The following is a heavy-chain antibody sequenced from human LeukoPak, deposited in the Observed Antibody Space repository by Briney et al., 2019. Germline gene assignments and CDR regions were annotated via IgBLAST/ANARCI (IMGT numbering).Heavy chain of an antibody. Sequence: ASVKVSCKASGYTFTSYDINWVRQATGQGLEWMGWMNPNSGNTGYAQKFQGRVNITRNTSISTAYMELSSLRSEDTAVYYCARGGSPLGYCSSTSCYEGDNWFDPWGQGTLVTVSS. J-gene: IGHJ5*02. CDR2: MNPNSGNT. CDR1: GYTFTSYD. D-gene: IGHD2-2*01. CDR3: ARGGSPLGYCSSTSCYEGDNWFDP. V-gene: IGHV1-8*03.